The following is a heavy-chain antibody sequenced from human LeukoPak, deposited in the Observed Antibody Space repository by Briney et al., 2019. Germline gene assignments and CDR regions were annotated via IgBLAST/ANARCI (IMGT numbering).Heavy chain of an antibody. CDR2: IIPIFGTA. CDR3: ARGYWNYSRFSYYYYMDV. CDR1: GYTFTSYG. V-gene: IGHV1-69*06. J-gene: IGHJ6*03. D-gene: IGHD1-7*01. Sequence: SVKVSCKASGYTFTSYGISWVRQAPGQGLEWMGGIIPIFGTANYAQKFQGRVTITADKSTSTAYMELSSLRSEDTAVYYCARGYWNYSRFSYYYYMDVWGKGTTVTVSS.